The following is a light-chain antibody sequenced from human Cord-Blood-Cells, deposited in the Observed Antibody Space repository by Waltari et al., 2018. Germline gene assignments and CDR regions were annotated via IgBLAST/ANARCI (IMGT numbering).Light chain of an antibody. V-gene: IGKV1-8*01. Sequence: AIRMTQSPSSLSASTGDRVTIPCRARQGISSYLAWYQQKPGKAPKLLIYAASTLQSGVPSRFSGSGSGTDFTLTLSCLQSEDFATYYCQQYYSNPRTFGQGTKVEIK. J-gene: IGKJ1*01. CDR2: AAS. CDR3: QQYYSNPRT. CDR1: QGISSY.